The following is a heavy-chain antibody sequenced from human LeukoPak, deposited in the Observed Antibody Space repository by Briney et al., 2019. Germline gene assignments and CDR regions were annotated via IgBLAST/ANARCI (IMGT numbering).Heavy chain of an antibody. CDR3: ARHLNYGGNLCLGY. CDR2: IYYSGST. D-gene: IGHD4-23*01. J-gene: IGHJ4*02. V-gene: IGHV4-59*08. CDR1: GGSISSYY. Sequence: SETLSLTCTVSGGSISSYYWSWIRQPPGKGLEWIGYIYYSGSTNYNPSLKSRVTISVDTSKNQFSLKLSSVTAADTAVYYCARHLNYGGNLCLGYWGQGTLVTVSS.